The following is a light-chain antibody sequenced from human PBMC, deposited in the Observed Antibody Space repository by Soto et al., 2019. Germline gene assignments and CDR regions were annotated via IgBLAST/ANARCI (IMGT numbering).Light chain of an antibody. J-gene: IGKJ1*01. CDR1: QSVSSN. CDR2: GAF. V-gene: IGKV3-15*01. CDR3: QQYYNWPPT. Sequence: EIVMTQSPATLSVSPGERATLSCRASQSVSSNLAWYQQKHGQAPRLLIYGAFTRATGIPARFSGSGSGTEFTLTISSLQSEDFAVYYCQQYYNWPPTFGQRTEVEIK.